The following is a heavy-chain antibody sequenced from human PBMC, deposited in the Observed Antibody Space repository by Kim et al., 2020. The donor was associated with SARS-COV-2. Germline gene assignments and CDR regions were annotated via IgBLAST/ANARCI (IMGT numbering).Heavy chain of an antibody. J-gene: IGHJ4*01. CDR1: GGSFSDYY. V-gene: IGHV4-34*01. Sequence: SETLSLTCAVYGGSFSDYYWSWIRQPPGKGLEWIWDINQIGSANYNPSLKSRITISVDTSKNQFSLKLSSVSAADTAVDDCSRAGCECGSGPLGGYTYWG. CDR2: INQIGSA. D-gene: IGHD1-26*01. CDR3: SRAGCECGSGPLGGYTY.